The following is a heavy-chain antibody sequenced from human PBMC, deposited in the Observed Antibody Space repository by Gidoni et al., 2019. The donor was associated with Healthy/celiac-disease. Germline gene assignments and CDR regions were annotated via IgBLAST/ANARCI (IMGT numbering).Heavy chain of an antibody. CDR3: AALAVAGFFDY. CDR1: GFTFSSYG. J-gene: IGHJ4*02. Sequence: QVQLVESGGGVVQPGRSLRLSCAAPGFTFSSYGMHWVRQAPGKGLEWVAVISYDGSNKYYADSVKGRFTISRDNSKNTLYLQMNSLRAEDTAVYYCAALAVAGFFDYWGQGTLVTVSS. CDR2: ISYDGSNK. D-gene: IGHD6-19*01. V-gene: IGHV3-30*03.